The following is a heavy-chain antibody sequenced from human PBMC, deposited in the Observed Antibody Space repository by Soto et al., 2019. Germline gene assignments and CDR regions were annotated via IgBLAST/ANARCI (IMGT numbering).Heavy chain of an antibody. CDR2: IHNSGST. D-gene: IGHD2-15*01. J-gene: IGHJ5*02. CDR1: GVSISSGGYY. V-gene: IGHV4-31*03. Sequence: SETLSLTCTVSGVSISSGGYYWSWIRQHPGKGLEWIGYIHNSGSTDYSASLKSRVTISADTSKNQFSLKLNSVTAADTAVYYCAREVGCSGGSCYSNDWFGPWGQGTLVTSPQ. CDR3: AREVGCSGGSCYSNDWFGP.